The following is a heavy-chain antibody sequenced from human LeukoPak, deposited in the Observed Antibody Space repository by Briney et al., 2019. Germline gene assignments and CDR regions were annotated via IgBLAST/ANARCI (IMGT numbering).Heavy chain of an antibody. CDR3: ASYYDSSGYHDI. Sequence: GGSLRLSCAASGFTFSSYEMNWVRQAPGKGLEWVSYISSSGSTIYYADSVKGRFAISRDNAKNSLYLQMNSLRAEDTAVYYCASYYDSSGYHDIWGQGTMVTVSS. J-gene: IGHJ3*02. CDR2: ISSSGSTI. V-gene: IGHV3-48*03. CDR1: GFTFSSYE. D-gene: IGHD3-22*01.